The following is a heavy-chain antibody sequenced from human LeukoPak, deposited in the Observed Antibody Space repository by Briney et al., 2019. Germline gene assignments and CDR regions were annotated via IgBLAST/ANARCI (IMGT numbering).Heavy chain of an antibody. CDR3: ATQWLRSSTTVPSSFFDY. D-gene: IGHD5-12*01. Sequence: ASVKVSCKASGYTFTGYYMHWVRQAPGQGLEWMGWINPNSGGTNYAQKFQGRVTMTRDTSISTAYMELSRLRSDDTAVYYCATQWLRSSTTVPSSFFDYWGQGTLVTVSS. J-gene: IGHJ4*02. V-gene: IGHV1-2*02. CDR1: GYTFTGYY. CDR2: INPNSGGT.